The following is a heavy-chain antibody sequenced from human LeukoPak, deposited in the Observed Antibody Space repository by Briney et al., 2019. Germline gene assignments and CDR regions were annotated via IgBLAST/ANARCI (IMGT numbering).Heavy chain of an antibody. V-gene: IGHV3-64D*09. Sequence: PGGSLRLSCSASGFTFSSYAMHWVREAPGKGLEYVSAISSNGGSTYYADSVKGRFTISRDNSKNTLYLQMSSLRAEDTAVYYCARDGLLLGYGSGNWFDPWGQGTLVTVSS. J-gene: IGHJ5*02. CDR3: ARDGLLLGYGSGNWFDP. D-gene: IGHD3-10*01. CDR1: GFTFSSYA. CDR2: ISSNGGST.